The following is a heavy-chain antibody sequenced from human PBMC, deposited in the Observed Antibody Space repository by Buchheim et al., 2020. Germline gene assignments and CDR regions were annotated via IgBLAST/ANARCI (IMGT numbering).Heavy chain of an antibody. CDR3: AKGHVKTGYGFYYLDL. D-gene: IGHD3-22*01. CDR1: GFTFSAYA. J-gene: IGHJ4*02. CDR2: ISYDGSNE. V-gene: IGHV3-30-3*01. Sequence: QVLLMESGGGVVQPGRSLRLSCAASGFTFSAYAMHWVRQAPGKGLEWLAVISYDGSNENHADSVNGRFTISRDNYKNVLYLEMNSLRCNDTAVYFCAKGHVKTGYGFYYLDLWGEGTL.